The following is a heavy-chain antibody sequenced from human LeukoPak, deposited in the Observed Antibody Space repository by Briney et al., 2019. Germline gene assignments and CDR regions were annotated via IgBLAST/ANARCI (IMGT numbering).Heavy chain of an antibody. CDR3: ASSRGGYYDSSGYLDY. V-gene: IGHV1-69*13. Sequence: ASVKVSCKASGGTFSSYAISWVRQAPGQGLEWMGGIIPIFGTANYAQKFQGRVTITADESTSTAYMELSSLRSEGTAVYYCASSRGGYYDSSGYLDYWGQGTLVTVSS. CDR2: IIPIFGTA. J-gene: IGHJ4*02. CDR1: GGTFSSYA. D-gene: IGHD3-22*01.